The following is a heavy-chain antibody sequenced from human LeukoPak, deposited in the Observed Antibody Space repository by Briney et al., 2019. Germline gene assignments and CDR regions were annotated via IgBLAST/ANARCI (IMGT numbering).Heavy chain of an antibody. V-gene: IGHV4-59*01. D-gene: IGHD3-22*01. CDR2: SDYTGNT. CDR1: GGSITSYY. Sequence: SETLSLTWTVTGGSITSYYWNWIRQSAGKGLEWIGYSDYTGNTKYNPSLKSRVNISVDTSQNQFSLRLSSVTAADTAVYYCARGSGYYFPFDSWGQGTLVTVSS. CDR3: ARGSGYYFPFDS. J-gene: IGHJ4*02.